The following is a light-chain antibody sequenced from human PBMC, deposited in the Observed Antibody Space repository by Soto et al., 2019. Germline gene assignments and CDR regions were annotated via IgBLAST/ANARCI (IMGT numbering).Light chain of an antibody. CDR3: RQHNRCERT. CDR1: QGVSNY. V-gene: IGKV1-17*03. J-gene: IGKJ2*02. Sequence: DIQMTQSPSAMSASVGDRVTITCRASQGVSNYLAWFQQRPGKVPKRLIFAASSLQGGVPSRFSRRGSRTEFTLTISRLQPEDFASYCCRQHNRCERTLAQGPKLEI. CDR2: AAS.